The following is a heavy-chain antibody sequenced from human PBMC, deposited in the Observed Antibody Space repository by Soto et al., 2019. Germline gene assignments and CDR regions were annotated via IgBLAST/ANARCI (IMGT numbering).Heavy chain of an antibody. CDR1: GGSISSYY. V-gene: IGHV4-59*01. CDR2: IYYSGST. Sequence: SETLSLTCTVSGGSISSYYWSWIRQPPGKGLEWIGYIYYSGSTNYNPSLKSRVTISVDTSKNQFSLKLSSVTAADTAVYYCARHSSSFDYFDYWGQGTLVTVS. CDR3: ARHSSSFDYFDY. D-gene: IGHD6-13*01. J-gene: IGHJ4*02.